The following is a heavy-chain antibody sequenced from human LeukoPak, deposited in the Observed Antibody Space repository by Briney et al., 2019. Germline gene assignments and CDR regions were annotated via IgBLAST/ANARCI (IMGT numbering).Heavy chain of an antibody. V-gene: IGHV3-33*01. J-gene: IGHJ6*02. D-gene: IGHD3-9*01. CDR2: IWYGESDK. CDR1: GFTFSIYC. CDR3: ARDRVVLTGTDHYFVMDL. Sequence: GRSLTLSCAVSGFTFSIYCVRWVRQPPGKGLEWVAAIWYGESDKYHADSVKGRFTISRDTPKNTPYLQINSQRGEDTALYYCARDRVVLTGTDHYFVMDLWGQGTTVTVSS.